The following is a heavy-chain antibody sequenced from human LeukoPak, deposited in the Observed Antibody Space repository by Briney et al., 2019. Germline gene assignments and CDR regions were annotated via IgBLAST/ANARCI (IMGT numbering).Heavy chain of an antibody. CDR3: ARVGSRVRGVIAYYYYYYMDV. D-gene: IGHD3-10*01. Sequence: ASVKVSCKASGYTFTSYDINWVRQATGQGLEWMGWMNPNSGNTGYAQKFQGRVTMTRNTSISTAYMELSSLRSEDTAVYYCARVGSRVRGVIAYYYYYYMDVWGKGTTVTISS. J-gene: IGHJ6*03. CDR1: GYTFTSYD. V-gene: IGHV1-8*01. CDR2: MNPNSGNT.